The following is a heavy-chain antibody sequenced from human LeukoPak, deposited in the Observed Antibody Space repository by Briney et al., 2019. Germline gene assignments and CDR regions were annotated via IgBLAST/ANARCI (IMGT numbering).Heavy chain of an antibody. V-gene: IGHV3-33*01. CDR1: GFTFSSYG. Sequence: GGSLRLSCAASGFTFSSYGMHWVPQAPGKGQEWVAVIWYDGSNKYYADSVKGRFTISRDNSKNTLYLQMNSLRAEDTAVYYCARGNPMINYYFDYWGQGTLVTVCS. CDR3: ARGNPMINYYFDY. D-gene: IGHD3-22*01. J-gene: IGHJ4*02. CDR2: IWYDGSNK.